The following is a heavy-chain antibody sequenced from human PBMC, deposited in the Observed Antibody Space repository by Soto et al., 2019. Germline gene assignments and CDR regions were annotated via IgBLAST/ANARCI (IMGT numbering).Heavy chain of an antibody. Sequence: SETLSLSCAVYDGSFSPYFWSWIRQPPRKGLEWIGEINHSGSTNYSPSLTRRATLSVDTSKNQVSLKLTYVTAADTAVYCCGRLGSGWQYYYLDFWRRRSPFAVSS. CDR1: DGSFSPYF. CDR2: INHSGST. D-gene: IGHD6-19*01. V-gene: IGHV4-34*01. CDR3: GRLGSGWQYYYLDF. J-gene: IGHJ6*03.